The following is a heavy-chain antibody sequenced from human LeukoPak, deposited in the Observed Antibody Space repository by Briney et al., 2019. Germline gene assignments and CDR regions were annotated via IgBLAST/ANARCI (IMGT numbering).Heavy chain of an antibody. V-gene: IGHV3-74*01. J-gene: IGHJ4*02. D-gene: IGHD2-21*02. CDR1: GFSFSLYW. CDR2: LNSDGGVT. Sequence: GGSRRLSCAASGFSFSLYWMDWVRQTPGKGLGWVSRLNSDGGVTSYADSVTARFTISTANAKNTLYMEMNSLRAEDTAVYYCVREYCGRDCYTDFWGQGTLVTVSS. CDR3: VREYCGRDCYTDF.